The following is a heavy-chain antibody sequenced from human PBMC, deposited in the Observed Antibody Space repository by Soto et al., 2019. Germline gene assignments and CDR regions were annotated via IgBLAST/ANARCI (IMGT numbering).Heavy chain of an antibody. J-gene: IGHJ6*02. CDR3: VRRCNRPNCYGMDV. Sequence: PGGSLRLSCEASGVTFKNYWMHWVRQAPGKGLVWVSRINSAGSNTRYADSVQGRFTISRDNANNTLFLQMNDLKVADTAVYFCVRRCNRPNCYGMDVWGQGTPVTVSS. CDR1: GVTFKNYW. CDR2: INSAGSNT. V-gene: IGHV3-74*01. D-gene: IGHD6-6*01.